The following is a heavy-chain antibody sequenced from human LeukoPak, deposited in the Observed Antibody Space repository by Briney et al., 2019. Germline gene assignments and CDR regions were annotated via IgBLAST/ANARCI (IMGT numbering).Heavy chain of an antibody. D-gene: IGHD5-12*01. CDR1: GFTFSSSA. V-gene: IGHV3-23*01. Sequence: PGGSLRLSCAASGFTFSSSAISWVRQAPGKGLEWVSAISGSGGYTYYADSVKGRFTISRDNSKNTLYLQMNSLRAEDTAVYYCAKNWGATIYYAFDIWGQGTMVTVSS. CDR2: ISGSGGYT. CDR3: AKNWGATIYYAFDI. J-gene: IGHJ3*02.